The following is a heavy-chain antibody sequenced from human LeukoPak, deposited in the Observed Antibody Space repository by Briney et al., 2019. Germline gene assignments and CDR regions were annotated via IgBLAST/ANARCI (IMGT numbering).Heavy chain of an antibody. CDR3: ARDSPIRSMDV. J-gene: IGHJ6*03. Sequence: SETLSLTCTVSGYSISSGYYWGWIRQPPGKGLEWIGSIYHSGSTYYNPSLKSRVTISVDTSKNQFSLKLSSVTAADTAVYYCARDSPIRSMDVWGKGTTVTVPS. D-gene: IGHD3-16*01. CDR1: GYSISSGYY. V-gene: IGHV4-38-2*02. CDR2: IYHSGST.